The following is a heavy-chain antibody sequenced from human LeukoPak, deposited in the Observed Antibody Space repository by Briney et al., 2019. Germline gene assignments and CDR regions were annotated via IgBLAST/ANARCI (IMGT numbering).Heavy chain of an antibody. Sequence: GSLRLSCAASGFTFSSYSMNWVRQAPGKGLEWVSSISSSSSFIYYADSVKGRFTISRDNAKNSVHLQMNSLRAEDTAVYYCARHLSGVTGYSYGRGIDYWGQGTLVTVSS. CDR3: ARHLSGVTGYSYGRGIDY. J-gene: IGHJ4*02. V-gene: IGHV3-21*01. CDR1: GFTFSSYS. D-gene: IGHD5-18*01. CDR2: ISSSSSFI.